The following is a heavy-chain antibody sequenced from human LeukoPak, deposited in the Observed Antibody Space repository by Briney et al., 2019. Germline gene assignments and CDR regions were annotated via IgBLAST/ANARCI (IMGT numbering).Heavy chain of an antibody. D-gene: IGHD3-10*01. CDR2: FDPEGGET. CDR1: GYTLSELS. CDR3: ATDPPIRLNYYGSGSYYYY. J-gene: IGHJ4*02. V-gene: IGHV1-24*01. Sequence: ASVKVSCKVSGYTLSELSMHWVRQAPGKGLEWMGGFDPEGGETNYAQKFQGRVTMTEDTSTDTAYMELSSLRSEDTAVYYCATDPPIRLNYYGSGSYYYYWGQGTLVTVSS.